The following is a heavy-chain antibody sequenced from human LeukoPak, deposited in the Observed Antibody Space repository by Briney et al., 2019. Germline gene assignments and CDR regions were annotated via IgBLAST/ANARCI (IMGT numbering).Heavy chain of an antibody. Sequence: KPSETLSLTCIVSGGSIISTSYYWGWIRQPPGEGLDWIGSIYHSGSTYYNPSLKSRLTLSVDTSKNQFSLKLSSVTAADTAVYYCARQAVTLLGYSSSWYRFFDYWGQGTLVTVSS. CDR1: GGSIISTSYY. D-gene: IGHD6-13*01. CDR3: ARQAVTLLGYSSSWYRFFDY. V-gene: IGHV4-39*01. CDR2: IYHSGST. J-gene: IGHJ4*02.